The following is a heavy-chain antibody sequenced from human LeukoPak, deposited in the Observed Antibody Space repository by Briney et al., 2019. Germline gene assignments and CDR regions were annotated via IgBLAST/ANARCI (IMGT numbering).Heavy chain of an antibody. CDR3: AREPPKRRSFDP. Sequence: GGSLRLSCAASGFTFSSYEMNWVRQAPGKGLEWVSYISSSGSTIYYADSVKGRFTISRDNAKNSLYLQMNSLRAEDTAVYYCAREPPKRRSFDPWGQGTLVTVSS. V-gene: IGHV3-48*03. CDR1: GFTFSSYE. J-gene: IGHJ5*02. CDR2: ISSSGSTI.